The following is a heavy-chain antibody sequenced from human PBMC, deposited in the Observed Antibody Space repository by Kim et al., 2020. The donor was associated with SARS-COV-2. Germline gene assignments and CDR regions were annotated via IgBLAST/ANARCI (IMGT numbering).Heavy chain of an antibody. CDR3: ASYYYDSSGYSDY. J-gene: IGHJ4*02. Sequence: YAQKFQGRVTITADESTSTAYMELSSLRSEDTAVYYCASYYYDSSGYSDYWGQGTLVTVSS. V-gene: IGHV1-69*01. D-gene: IGHD3-22*01.